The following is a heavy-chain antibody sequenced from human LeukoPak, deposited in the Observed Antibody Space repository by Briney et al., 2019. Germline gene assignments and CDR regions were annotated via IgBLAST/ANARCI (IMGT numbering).Heavy chain of an antibody. Sequence: ASVKVTCKASGYTFTGYYMHWVRQAPGQGLEWMGWINPNSGGTNYAQKFQGRVTMARDTSISTAYMELSRLRSDDTAVYYCAREVSSGYYSSWGQGTPVTVSS. V-gene: IGHV1-2*02. D-gene: IGHD3-22*01. CDR3: AREVSSGYYSS. J-gene: IGHJ5*02. CDR2: INPNSGGT. CDR1: GYTFTGYY.